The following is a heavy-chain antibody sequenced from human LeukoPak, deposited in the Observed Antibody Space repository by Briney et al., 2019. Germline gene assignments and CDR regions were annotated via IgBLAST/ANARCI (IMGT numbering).Heavy chain of an antibody. J-gene: IGHJ3*01. CDR2: IYPNSGGT. V-gene: IGHV1-2*02. CDR3: ARDRSVGATDDAFDV. D-gene: IGHD1-26*01. Sequence: GASVEVSCKAFGYTFTGSLVYWVRQAPGQGGEWFGWIYPNSGGTNYAQGFQGRVTMTRDTSISTVYMQLSRLHFDDAADYYCARDRSVGATDDAFDVWGPGTMVTVSS. CDR1: GYTFTGSL.